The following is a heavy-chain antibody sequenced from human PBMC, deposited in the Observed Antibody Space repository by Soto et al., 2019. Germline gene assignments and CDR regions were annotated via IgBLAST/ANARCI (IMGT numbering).Heavy chain of an antibody. D-gene: IGHD6-13*01. J-gene: IGHJ6*02. Sequence: SVKVSCKASGGTFSSYAINWVRQAPGQGLEWMGGIIPIFGTANYAQKFQGRVTITADESTSTAYMELSSLRSEDTAVYYCARDQKIARYYYYYYGMDVWGQGTTVTVSS. V-gene: IGHV1-69*13. CDR3: ARDQKIARYYYYYYGMDV. CDR1: GGTFSSYA. CDR2: IIPIFGTA.